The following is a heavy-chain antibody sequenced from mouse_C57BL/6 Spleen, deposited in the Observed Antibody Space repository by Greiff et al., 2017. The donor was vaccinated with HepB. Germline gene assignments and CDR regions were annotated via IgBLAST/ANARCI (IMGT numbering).Heavy chain of an antibody. V-gene: IGHV5-16*01. CDR2: INYDGSST. CDR1: GFTFSDYY. Sequence: EVMLVESEGGLVQPGSSMKLSCTASGFTFSDYYMAWVRQVPEKGLEWVANINYDGSSTYYLDSLKSRFIISRDNAKNILYLQMSSLKSEDTATYYCARDRSYYYGSSYGAMDYWGQGTSVTVSS. D-gene: IGHD1-1*01. J-gene: IGHJ4*01. CDR3: ARDRSYYYGSSYGAMDY.